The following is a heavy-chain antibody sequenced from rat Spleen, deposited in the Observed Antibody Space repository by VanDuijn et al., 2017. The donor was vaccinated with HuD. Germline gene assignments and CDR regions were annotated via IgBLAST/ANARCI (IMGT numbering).Heavy chain of an antibody. V-gene: IGHV5-7*01. D-gene: IGHD1-4*01. Sequence: EVQLVETGGGLVQPGRSLKLSCAASGFTFSDYNMAWVRQAPKKGLEWFATISYDGSNTYYQASVKGRFTISRDNAKSTLYLQMDSRRSEDTAIYYCAREAGIPFHYFDYWGRGVMVTVSS. J-gene: IGHJ2*01. CDR3: AREAGIPFHYFDY. CDR1: GFTFSDYN. CDR2: ISYDGSNT.